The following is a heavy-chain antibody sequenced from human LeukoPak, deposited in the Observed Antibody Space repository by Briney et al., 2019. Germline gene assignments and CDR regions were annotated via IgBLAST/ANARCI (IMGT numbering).Heavy chain of an antibody. D-gene: IGHD2-2*01. J-gene: IGHJ2*01. CDR1: GYTFTGYY. V-gene: IGHV1-2*02. CDR2: INPNSGGT. CDR3: ARARVVVPAARASYWYFDL. Sequence: ASVKVSCKASGYTFTGYYMHWVRQAPGQGLEWMGWINPNSGGTNYAQKFQGRVTMTRDTSISTAYMELSRLRSDDTAVYYCARARVVVPAARASYWYFDLWGRGTLVTVSS.